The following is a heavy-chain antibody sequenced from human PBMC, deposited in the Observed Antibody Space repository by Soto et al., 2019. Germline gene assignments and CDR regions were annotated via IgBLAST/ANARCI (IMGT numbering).Heavy chain of an antibody. Sequence: QVQLQESGPGLVKPSETLSLTCAVPGGSISISNWWSWVRQTPGKGLEWIGQIHHSGSTNYRLSLTRRFTISVDKSKSQFSLKMTSVTAADTAVYYCARGAYYFYMDVWGKGTTVTVSS. CDR3: ARGAYYFYMDV. D-gene: IGHD1-26*01. CDR2: IHHSGST. V-gene: IGHV4-4*02. CDR1: GGSISISNW. J-gene: IGHJ6*03.